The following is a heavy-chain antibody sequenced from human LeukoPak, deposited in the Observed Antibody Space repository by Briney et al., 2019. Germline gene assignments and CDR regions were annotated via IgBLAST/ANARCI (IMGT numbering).Heavy chain of an antibody. Sequence: SETLSLTCAAYGGSFSGYYWSWIRQPPGKGLEWIGEINHSGSTNYNPSLKSRVTISVDTSKNQFSLKLSSVTAADTAVYYCASRKRGYSYGSFDYWGQGTLVTVSS. V-gene: IGHV4-34*01. D-gene: IGHD5-18*01. CDR1: GGSFSGYY. J-gene: IGHJ4*02. CDR3: ASRKRGYSYGSFDY. CDR2: INHSGST.